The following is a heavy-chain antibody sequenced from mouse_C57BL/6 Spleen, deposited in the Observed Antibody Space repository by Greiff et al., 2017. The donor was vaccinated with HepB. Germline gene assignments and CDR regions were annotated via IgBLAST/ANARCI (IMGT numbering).Heavy chain of an antibody. V-gene: IGHV1-62-2*01. J-gene: IGHJ1*03. Sequence: VKLMESGAELVKPGASVKLSCKASGYTFTEYTIHWVKQRSGQGLEWIGWFYPGSGSIKYNEKFKDKATLTADKSSSTVYMELSRLTSEDSAVYFCARHEDRTVVEDWYFDVWGTGTTVTVSS. CDR1: GYTFTEYT. CDR2: FYPGSGSI. CDR3: ARHEDRTVVEDWYFDV. D-gene: IGHD1-1*01.